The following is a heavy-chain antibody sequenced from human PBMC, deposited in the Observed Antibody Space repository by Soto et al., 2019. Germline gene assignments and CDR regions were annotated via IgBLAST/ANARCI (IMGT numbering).Heavy chain of an antibody. CDR1: GASVRSGIYY. CDR2: IANSGST. CDR3: AGEVNDYDARGYRTSYFDY. J-gene: IGHJ4*02. Sequence: QVQLEESGPGLVQPSQTLSLSCTVSGASVRSGIYYWTWINQHPGDGLEWIGYIANSGSTSYNPSLRGRVAISVDASKNQFSLNLQSLSAADTAFYYCAGEVNDYDARGYRTSYFDYWGQGILVTVSS. V-gene: IGHV4-31*03. D-gene: IGHD3-22*01.